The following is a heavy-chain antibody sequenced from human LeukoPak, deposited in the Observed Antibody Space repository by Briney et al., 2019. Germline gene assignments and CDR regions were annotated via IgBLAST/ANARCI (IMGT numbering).Heavy chain of an antibody. Sequence: GASVKVSCKASGYTFTSYDINWVRQAHGQGLEWMGWMNPNSGNTGYAQKFQGRVTVTRNTSISTAYMELSSLRSEDTAVYYCARGGRIAARPFYYYYMDVWGKGTTVTVSS. V-gene: IGHV1-8*01. J-gene: IGHJ6*03. CDR3: ARGGRIAARPFYYYYMDV. D-gene: IGHD6-6*01. CDR2: MNPNSGNT. CDR1: GYTFTSYD.